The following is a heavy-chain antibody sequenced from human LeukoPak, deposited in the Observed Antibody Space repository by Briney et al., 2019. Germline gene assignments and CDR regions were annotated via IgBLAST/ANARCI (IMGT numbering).Heavy chain of an antibody. J-gene: IGHJ5*02. CDR3: ARESGYVSSQVWFEP. CDR1: RGSISTYD. V-gene: IGHV4-59*01. D-gene: IGHD6-13*01. Sequence: PSETLSLTCTVSRGSISTYDWTWIRQSPRKGLEWIGYMNSRGGNMYNPSLKSRATISVDTSKNQFSLKLTSVTAADTAVYYCARESGYVSSQVWFEPWGQGTLVTVSS. CDR2: MNSRGGN.